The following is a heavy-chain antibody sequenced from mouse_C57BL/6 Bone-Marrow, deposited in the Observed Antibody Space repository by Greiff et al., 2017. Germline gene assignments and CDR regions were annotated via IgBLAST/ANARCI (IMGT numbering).Heavy chain of an antibody. CDR3: ARFPCYYWYFDV. CDR2: INPNNGGT. CDR1: GYTFTDYY. Sequence: VQLQQSGPELVKPGASVKISCKASGYTFTDYYMNWVKQSPGKSLEWIGDINPNNGGTSYNQKFKGKATLTVDKSSSTAYMELRSLTSEDSAVYYCARFPCYYWYFDVWGTGTTVTVSS. V-gene: IGHV1-26*01. J-gene: IGHJ1*03.